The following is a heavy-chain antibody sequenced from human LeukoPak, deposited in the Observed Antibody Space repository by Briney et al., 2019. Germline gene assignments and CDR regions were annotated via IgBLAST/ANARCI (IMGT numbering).Heavy chain of an antibody. CDR3: ARDEVTHKEYSSSWYG. D-gene: IGHD6-13*01. V-gene: IGHV3-30-3*01. Sequence: GGSLRLSCAASGFTFSSYAMHWVRQAPGKGLEWGAVISYDGSNKYYADSVKGRFTISRDNSKNTLYLQMNSLRAEDTAVYYCARDEVTHKEYSSSWYGWGQGTLVTVSS. J-gene: IGHJ4*02. CDR2: ISYDGSNK. CDR1: GFTFSSYA.